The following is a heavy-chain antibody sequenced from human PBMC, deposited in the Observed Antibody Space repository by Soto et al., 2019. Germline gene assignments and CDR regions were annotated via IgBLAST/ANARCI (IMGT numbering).Heavy chain of an antibody. V-gene: IGHV4-4*02. Sequence: QVQLQESGPGLVKPSGTLSLTCAVSGGSVSSSNWWSWVRQSPGKGLDWLGNIYHSGSAHYNPSLMSRATISLDKSKNQCSLSLPSVTAADTAVYYCARVPGVVVSADDAFDIWGPGTRVIVSS. CDR1: GGSVSSSNW. D-gene: IGHD2-21*02. CDR2: IYHSGSA. CDR3: ARVPGVVVSADDAFDI. J-gene: IGHJ3*02.